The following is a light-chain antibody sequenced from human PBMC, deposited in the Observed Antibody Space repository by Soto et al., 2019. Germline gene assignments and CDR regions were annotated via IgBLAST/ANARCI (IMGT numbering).Light chain of an antibody. V-gene: IGLV1-47*01. CDR2: RNN. J-gene: IGLJ1*01. CDR1: SSNIGSNY. Sequence: QSVLTQPPSASGTPGQRGTISCSGSSSNIGSNYVYWYQQLPGTAPKLLTYRNNQRPSGVPDQFSGSKSGTSASLAISGLRSEDEADYYCAAWDDSLSGCYVFGTGTKVTVL. CDR3: AAWDDSLSGCYV.